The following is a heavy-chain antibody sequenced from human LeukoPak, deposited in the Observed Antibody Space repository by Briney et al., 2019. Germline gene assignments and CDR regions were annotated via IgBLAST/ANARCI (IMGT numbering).Heavy chain of an antibody. CDR3: AKERDDFWSGYYGNVDS. D-gene: IGHD3-3*01. CDR2: IKQDGSEK. J-gene: IGHJ4*02. V-gene: IGHV3-7*01. Sequence: GRSLRLSCAASGFTFSSYWMSWVRQAPGKGLEWVANIKQDGSEKYYVDSVKGRFTISRDNAKNSLYLQMNSLRAEDTAVYYCAKERDDFWSGYYGNVDSWGQGTRVTVSP. CDR1: GFTFSSYW.